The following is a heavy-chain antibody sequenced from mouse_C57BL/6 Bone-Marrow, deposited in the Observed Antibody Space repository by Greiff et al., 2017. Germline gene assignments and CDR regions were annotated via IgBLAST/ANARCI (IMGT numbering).Heavy chain of an antibody. CDR3: ARSGLLPPMLYY. CDR1: GYTFTSYW. Sequence: VQLQQPGAELVRPGSSVKLSCKASGYTFTSYWLDWVKQRPGQGLEWIGNIYPSDSETNYNQKFKDKATLTVDKSSSTAYMQLSSLTSEDSAVYYCARSGLLPPMLYYWGQGTSVTVSS. J-gene: IGHJ4*01. V-gene: IGHV1-61*01. CDR2: IYPSDSET. D-gene: IGHD2-3*01.